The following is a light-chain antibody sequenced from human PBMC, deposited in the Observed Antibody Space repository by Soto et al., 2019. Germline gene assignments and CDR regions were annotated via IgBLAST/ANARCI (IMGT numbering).Light chain of an antibody. CDR2: EDS. J-gene: IGLJ1*01. V-gene: IGLV2-23*01. CDR1: SSDVWVYNL. Sequence: QSALTQPASVSGSPGQSITISRTATSSDVWVYNLVSWYHQHPGKAPKLMIYEDSKRPTGASNLLSNSKTGNTAALTIFGLRAEVDADYYCCSYAGSSPLVFGTGPKVTVL. CDR3: CSYAGSSPLV.